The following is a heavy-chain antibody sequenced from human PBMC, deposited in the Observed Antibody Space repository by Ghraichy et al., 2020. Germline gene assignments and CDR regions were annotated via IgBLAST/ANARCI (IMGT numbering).Heavy chain of an antibody. CDR2: INPNSGGT. CDR3: ARDLLVTIFGVVIPDYGMDV. J-gene: IGHJ6*02. V-gene: IGHV1-2*02. Sequence: ASVKVSCKASGYTFTGYYMHWVRQAPGQGLEWMGWINPNSGGTNYAQKFQGRVTMTRDTSISTAYMELSRLRSDDTAVYYCARDLLVTIFGVVIPDYGMDVWGQGTTVTVS. CDR1: GYTFTGYY. D-gene: IGHD3-3*01.